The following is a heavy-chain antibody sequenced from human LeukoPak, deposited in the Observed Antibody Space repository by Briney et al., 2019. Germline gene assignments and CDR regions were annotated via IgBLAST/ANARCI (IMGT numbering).Heavy chain of an antibody. D-gene: IGHD3-16*01. CDR2: ISSDGSST. J-gene: IGHJ4*02. V-gene: IGHV3-74*01. CDR3: ARDWGGYGPTSHDY. Sequence: RPGGSLILSCAASGFTLSSYWMHWVRQAPGRGLVWVSRISSDGSSTIYADSVKGRFTISRDNAKNTLYLQMNSLRAEDTAVYYCARDWGGYGPTSHDYWGQGTLVTVSS. CDR1: GFTLSSYW.